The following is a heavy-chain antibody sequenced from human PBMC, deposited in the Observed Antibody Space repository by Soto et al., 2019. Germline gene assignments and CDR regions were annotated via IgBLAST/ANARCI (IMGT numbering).Heavy chain of an antibody. CDR3: ARGLTRYYDSSGYSPDAFDI. CDR1: GYSFTSYY. CDR2: INPSGGST. J-gene: IGHJ3*02. Sequence: ASVKVSXKASGYSFTSYYMHWVRQAPGQGLEWMGIINPSGGSTSYAQKFQGRVTMTRDTSTSTVYMELSSLRSEDTAVYYCARGLTRYYDSSGYSPDAFDIWGQGTMVTVSS. D-gene: IGHD3-22*01. V-gene: IGHV1-46*01.